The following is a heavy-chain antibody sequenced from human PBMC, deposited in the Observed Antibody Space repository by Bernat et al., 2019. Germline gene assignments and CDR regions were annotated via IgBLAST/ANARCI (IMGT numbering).Heavy chain of an antibody. V-gene: IGHV5-51*01. CDR1: GYSFSSYW. CDR2: IYPGDSDT. Sequence: EVQLVQSGAEVKKPGESLKISCKGSGYSFSSYWIGWVRQMPGKCLEWMGIIYPGDSDTRYSPSFQGQVTISADKSISTAYLQWSSLKASDTAMYYCARHSHSYGSPMGDMDVWGQGTTVTVSS. D-gene: IGHD5-18*01. J-gene: IGHJ6*02. CDR3: ARHSHSYGSPMGDMDV.